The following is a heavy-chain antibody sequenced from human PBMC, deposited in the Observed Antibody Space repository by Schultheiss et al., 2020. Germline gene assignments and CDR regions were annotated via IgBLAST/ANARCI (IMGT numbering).Heavy chain of an antibody. V-gene: IGHV1-2*02. D-gene: IGHD3-10*02. CDR2: INPNSGGT. J-gene: IGHJ5*02. CDR1: GYTFTGYF. CDR3: ARDSGSSLTTFGPPGHP. Sequence: ASVKVSCEASGYTFTGYFMHWVRQAPGQGLEWMGWINPNSGGTNYAQKFQGRVTMTRDTSISTAYMELSSLTSDDTAVYYCARDSGSSLTTFGPPGHPWGQGTLVTVSS.